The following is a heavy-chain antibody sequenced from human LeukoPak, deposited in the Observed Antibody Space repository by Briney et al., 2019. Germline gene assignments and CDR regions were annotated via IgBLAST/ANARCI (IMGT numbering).Heavy chain of an antibody. CDR3: ARFEIRSSWYPGYYYYGMDV. Sequence: ASVKVSCKVSGYTLTELSMHWVRQAPGKGLGWMGGFDPEDGETIYAQKLQGRVTMTTDTSTSTAYMELRSLRSDDTAVYYCARFEIRSSWYPGYYYYGMDVWGQGTTVTVSS. CDR1: GYTLTELS. D-gene: IGHD6-13*01. J-gene: IGHJ6*02. CDR2: FDPEDGET. V-gene: IGHV1-24*01.